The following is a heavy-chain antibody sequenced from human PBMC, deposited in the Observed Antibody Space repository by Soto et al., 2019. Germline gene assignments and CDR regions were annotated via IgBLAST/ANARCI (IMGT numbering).Heavy chain of an antibody. CDR3: ARRDSGTPLNWFDP. D-gene: IGHD1-26*01. CDR1: GGSISSTSYF. Sequence: QLQLQESGPGLVKPSETLSLTCSVSGGSISSTSYFWDWIRQPPGKGLEWIGSIYYSGSTDYNPSLQSRVTMSLDTSKNQFSLTLTSMTAVDTAVYYCARRDSGTPLNWFDPWGQGTLVTVSS. CDR2: IYYSGST. V-gene: IGHV4-39*01. J-gene: IGHJ5*02.